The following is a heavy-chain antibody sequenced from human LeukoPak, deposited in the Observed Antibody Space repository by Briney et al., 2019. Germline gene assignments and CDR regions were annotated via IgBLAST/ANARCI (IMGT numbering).Heavy chain of an antibody. V-gene: IGHV4-59*08. J-gene: IGHJ4*02. D-gene: IGHD6-13*01. CDR1: GGSVNNYY. CDR3: AGHAAISAAGTAPFDN. Sequence: SETLSLTCTVSGGSVNNYYWSWIRQPPGMGLDWIGYIYRGSTKYNPSLKSRVTISMDTSQNQISLKLISVTAADTAVYYCAGHAAISAAGTAPFDNWGQGTLVTVSS. CDR2: IYRGST.